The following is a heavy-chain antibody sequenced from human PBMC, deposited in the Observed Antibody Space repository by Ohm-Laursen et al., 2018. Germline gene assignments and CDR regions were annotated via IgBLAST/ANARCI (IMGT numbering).Heavy chain of an antibody. V-gene: IGHV3-33*01. CDR2: MLFDGSEK. CDR1: GFTFSGYG. Sequence: SLRLSCTAPGFTFSGYGMHWVRQAPGKGLEWVALMLFDGSEKYYVDSVKGRFTISRDNSKKTLFLQMNSLRTEDTAVYYCARASYSSDWIDYWGQGTPVTVSS. CDR3: ARASYSSDWIDY. J-gene: IGHJ4*02. D-gene: IGHD6-19*01.